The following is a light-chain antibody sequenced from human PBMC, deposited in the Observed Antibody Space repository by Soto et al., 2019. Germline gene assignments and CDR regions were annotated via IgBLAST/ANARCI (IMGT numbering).Light chain of an antibody. Sequence: EIVLTQSPGTLSLSPGERATLSCRASQSVSNNYLAWYQQKPGQAPRLLIYGASNRATGIPDRFSGSGSGTDFTLTISRLEPEDFAVYYCQQFGTSPATLGQGTKLEIK. J-gene: IGKJ2*01. CDR1: QSVSNNY. V-gene: IGKV3-20*01. CDR2: GAS. CDR3: QQFGTSPAT.